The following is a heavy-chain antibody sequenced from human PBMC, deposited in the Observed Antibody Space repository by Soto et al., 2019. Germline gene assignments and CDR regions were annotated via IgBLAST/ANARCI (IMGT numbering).Heavy chain of an antibody. D-gene: IGHD2-2*01. J-gene: IGHJ5*02. Sequence: SETLSLTCTVSGGSISSYYWSWIRQPPGKGLEWIGYIYYSGSTNYNPSLKSRVTISVDTSKNQFSLKLSSVTAADTAVYYCARDQRYCSSTSCYGWFDPWGQGTLVT. CDR3: ARDQRYCSSTSCYGWFDP. V-gene: IGHV4-59*01. CDR2: IYYSGST. CDR1: GGSISSYY.